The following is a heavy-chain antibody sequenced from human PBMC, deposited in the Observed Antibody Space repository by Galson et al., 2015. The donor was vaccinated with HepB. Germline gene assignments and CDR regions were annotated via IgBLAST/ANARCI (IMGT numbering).Heavy chain of an antibody. Sequence: SLRLSCAASGFTFSSFWMHWVRQVPGKRPVWVSRINSDGSSTGYADSVKGRFAISRDNAKNTLYLQMNSLRAEDTAVYYCAHLSGFFAFDSWGQGALVTVSS. D-gene: IGHD3-10*01. J-gene: IGHJ4*02. CDR2: INSDGSST. CDR3: AHLSGFFAFDS. CDR1: GFTFSSFW. V-gene: IGHV3-74*01.